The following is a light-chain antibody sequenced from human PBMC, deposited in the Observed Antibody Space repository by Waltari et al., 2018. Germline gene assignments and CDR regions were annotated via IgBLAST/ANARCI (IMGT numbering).Light chain of an antibody. J-gene: IGLJ3*02. V-gene: IGLV2-14*03. CDR3: SSYRSSSTLV. Sequence: WVQQHPGRVPKLSIYNVNKRPSGVSNRFSGSKSGNAASLTISGLQAEDEADYYCSSYRSSSTLVFGAGTKVTVL. CDR2: NVN.